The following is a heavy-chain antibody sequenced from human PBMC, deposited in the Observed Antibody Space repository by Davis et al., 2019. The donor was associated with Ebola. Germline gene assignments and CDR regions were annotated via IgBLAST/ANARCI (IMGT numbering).Heavy chain of an antibody. J-gene: IGHJ4*02. Sequence: ASVKVSCKASGYTFIYYYLHWVRQAPGQGLEWMGRINPNSGGTNYAQKFQGRVTMTRDTSISTAYMELSRLTSDDTVVYYCAREGCSNGVCHDFDYWGQGTLVTVSS. D-gene: IGHD2-8*01. V-gene: IGHV1-2*05. CDR1: GYTFIYYY. CDR2: INPNSGGT. CDR3: AREGCSNGVCHDFDY.